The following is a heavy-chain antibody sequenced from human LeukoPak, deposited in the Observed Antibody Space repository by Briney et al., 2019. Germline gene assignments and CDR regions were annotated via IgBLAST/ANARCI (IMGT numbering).Heavy chain of an antibody. D-gene: IGHD5-24*01. Sequence: SETLSLTCAVYGGSFSGYYWSWIRQPPGKGLEWIGYIYYSGSTAYNPSLKSRVTISIDTSKNQFSLKLTSVTAADTAVYYCARGWAYFDYWGQGTLVTVSS. CDR3: ARGWAYFDY. J-gene: IGHJ4*02. CDR1: GGSFSGYY. V-gene: IGHV4-59*01. CDR2: IYYSGST.